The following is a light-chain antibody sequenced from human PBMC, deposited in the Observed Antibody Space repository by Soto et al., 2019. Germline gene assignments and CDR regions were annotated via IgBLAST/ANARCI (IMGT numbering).Light chain of an antibody. V-gene: IGKV1-5*03. Sequence: DIQMTQSPSTLSASVGDRVTSTCRASQSTSSYLAWYQQKPGKAPKLLIYKASSLESGVPSRFSGSGSGTEFTLTISSLQPDDFATYYCQQYDSSSPETFGQGTKVDI. CDR3: QQYDSSSPET. CDR2: KAS. J-gene: IGKJ1*01. CDR1: QSTSSY.